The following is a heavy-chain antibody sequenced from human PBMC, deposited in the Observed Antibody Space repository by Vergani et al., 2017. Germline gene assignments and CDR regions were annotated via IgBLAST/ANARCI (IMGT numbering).Heavy chain of an antibody. CDR3: ARDRVGSISYGPAYYMDV. D-gene: IGHD6-13*01. J-gene: IGHJ6*03. V-gene: IGHV1-8*01. CDR2: MNPNSGNT. CDR1: GYTFSSYD. Sequence: QVQLVQSGAEVKKPGASVKVSCKASGYTFSSYDINWVRQATGQGLEWMGWMNPNSGNTGYAQKFQGRVTMTRNTSIRTAYMELSSLRSEDTAVYYCARDRVGSISYGPAYYMDVWGKGTTVTVSS.